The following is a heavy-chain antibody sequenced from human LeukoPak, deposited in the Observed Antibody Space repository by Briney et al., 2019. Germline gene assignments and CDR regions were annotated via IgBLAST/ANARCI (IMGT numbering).Heavy chain of an antibody. V-gene: IGHV3-7*01. D-gene: IGHD1-1*01. Sequence: GGSLRLSCAASGFTFSSYSMSWVRQAPGKGLEWVANIRQDGSEKQYVDSVKGRFTISRDNAKNSVYLQMSSLRAEDTALYYCATTTRSAPWDYWGQGTLVTVSS. J-gene: IGHJ4*02. CDR1: GFTFSSYS. CDR3: ATTTRSAPWDY. CDR2: IRQDGSEK.